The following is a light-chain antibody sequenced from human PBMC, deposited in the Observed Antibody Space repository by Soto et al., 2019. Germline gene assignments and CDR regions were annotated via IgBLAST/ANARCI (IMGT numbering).Light chain of an antibody. Sequence: EIVLTQSPGTLSLSPGERATLSCRASQSVSNNYLAWYQQKVGQAPRFLISGASRRATGIPDRFSGSGSGTDFTLTISRLEPEDFAVYYCQQYHNSPRTFGQGTKVAIK. V-gene: IGKV3-20*01. CDR2: GAS. J-gene: IGKJ1*01. CDR1: QSVSNNY. CDR3: QQYHNSPRT.